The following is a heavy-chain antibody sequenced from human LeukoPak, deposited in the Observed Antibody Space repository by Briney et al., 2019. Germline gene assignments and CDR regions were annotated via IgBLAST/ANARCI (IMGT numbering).Heavy chain of an antibody. J-gene: IGHJ6*02. CDR2: ISGSGGST. V-gene: IGHV3-23*01. Sequence: PGGSLRLSCAASGFTFSSYAMSWVRQAPGKGLEWVSAISGSGGSTYYADSVKGRFTISRDNSKNTLYLQMNSLRAEDTAVYYCAKDEGTYYDFWSGYYRYGMDVWGQGTTVTVSS. CDR3: AKDEGTYYDFWSGYYRYGMDV. CDR1: GFTFSSYA. D-gene: IGHD3-3*01.